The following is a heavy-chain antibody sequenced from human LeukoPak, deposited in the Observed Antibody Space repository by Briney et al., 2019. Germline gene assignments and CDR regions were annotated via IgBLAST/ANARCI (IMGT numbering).Heavy chain of an antibody. CDR2: IYTSGST. J-gene: IGHJ3*02. CDR3: ASFYYYDSSGLGAFDI. D-gene: IGHD3-22*01. CDR1: GGSISSSY. V-gene: IGHV4-4*07. Sequence: SETLSLTCTVSGGSISSSYWSWIRQPAGKGLEWIERIYTSGSTNYNPSLKSRVTMSVDTSKNQFSLKLSSVTAADTAVYYCASFYYYDSSGLGAFDIWGQGTMVTVSS.